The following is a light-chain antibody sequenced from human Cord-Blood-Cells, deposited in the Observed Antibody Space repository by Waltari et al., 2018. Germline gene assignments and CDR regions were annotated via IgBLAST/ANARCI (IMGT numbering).Light chain of an antibody. CDR3: QQYGSSPPWT. V-gene: IGKV3-20*01. CDR2: GAS. J-gene: IGKJ1*01. CDR1: QSVSSSY. Sequence: EIVLTQSPGTLSLSPGERATLSCRASQSVSSSYLAWYQQKPGQAPRLLIHGASSRATGIPDGFSGSGSGTDFTLTISRLEPEDFAVYYCQQYGSSPPWTFGQGTKVEIK.